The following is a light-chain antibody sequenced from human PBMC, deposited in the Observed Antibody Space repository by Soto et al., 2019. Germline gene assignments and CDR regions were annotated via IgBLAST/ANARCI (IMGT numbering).Light chain of an antibody. CDR1: QPISTF. J-gene: IGKJ1*01. CDR3: QHSYYTPWT. Sequence: DIQMTQSPSSLSASLGDRVTITCRASQPISTFLNWYQQKTGWAPKLLIYGASTLHSGVPSRFSGSGSGTDFTLTISSLRPEDFATYYCQHSYYTPWTFGQGTKVDIK. V-gene: IGKV1-39*01. CDR2: GAS.